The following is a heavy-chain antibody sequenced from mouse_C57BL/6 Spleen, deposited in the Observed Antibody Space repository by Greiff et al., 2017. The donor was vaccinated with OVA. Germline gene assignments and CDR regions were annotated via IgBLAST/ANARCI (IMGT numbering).Heavy chain of an antibody. V-gene: IGHV1-85*01. CDR2: IYPRDGST. J-gene: IGHJ3*01. Sequence: QVQLQQSGPELVKPGASVKLSCKASGYTFTSYDINWVKQRPGQGLEWIGWIYPRDGSTKYNEKFKGKATLTVDTSSSTAYMELHSLTSEDSAVYFCARSFYGYDGAWFAYWGQGTLVTVSA. D-gene: IGHD2-2*01. CDR3: ARSFYGYDGAWFAY. CDR1: GYTFTSYD.